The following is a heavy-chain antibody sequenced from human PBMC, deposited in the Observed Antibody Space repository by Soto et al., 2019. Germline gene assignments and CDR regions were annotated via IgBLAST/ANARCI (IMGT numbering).Heavy chain of an antibody. D-gene: IGHD3-3*01. CDR2: IWYDGSNK. CDR1: GFTFSSYG. J-gene: IGHJ4*02. CDR3: ARDHPHYDFWSGYPFDY. V-gene: IGHV3-33*01. Sequence: GGSLRLSCAASGFTFSSYGMHWVRQAPGKGLEWVAVIWYDGSNKYYADSVKGRFTISRDNSKNTLYLQMNSLRAEDTAVYYCARDHPHYDFWSGYPFDYWGQGTMVTVSS.